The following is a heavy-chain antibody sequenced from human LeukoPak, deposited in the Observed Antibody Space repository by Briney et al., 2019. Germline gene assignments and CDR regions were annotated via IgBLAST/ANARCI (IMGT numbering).Heavy chain of an antibody. V-gene: IGHV3-23*01. J-gene: IGHJ4*02. CDR2: ISGSGDKT. CDR1: GFTFINYV. Sequence: GGSLRLSCAASGFTFINYVMNWVRQAPGKGLEWVSSISGSGDKTYDADSVKGRFTISRDNAKNSLYLQMNSLRVEDTAVYYCTKKTGEYWGQGTLVTVSA. CDR3: TKKTGEY.